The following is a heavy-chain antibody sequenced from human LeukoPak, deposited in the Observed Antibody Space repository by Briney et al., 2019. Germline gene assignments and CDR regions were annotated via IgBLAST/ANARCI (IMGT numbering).Heavy chain of an antibody. CDR2: IRWDGGTT. Sequence: GGSLRLSCAASGFTFEEYSMQWVRRPPGKGLEWVAVIRWDGGTTYYADAVRGRFTISRDNSKNTLYLQMNSLSAEDTAVYYCARDSITGDNSLDFWGRGTLVTVSS. V-gene: IGHV3-43*01. J-gene: IGHJ4*02. D-gene: IGHD7-27*01. CDR1: GFTFEEYS. CDR3: ARDSITGDNSLDF.